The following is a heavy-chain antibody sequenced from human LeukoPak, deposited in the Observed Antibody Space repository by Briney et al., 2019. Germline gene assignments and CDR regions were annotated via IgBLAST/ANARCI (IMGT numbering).Heavy chain of an antibody. CDR3: AKDLYSSGWYFQGFDY. D-gene: IGHD6-19*01. J-gene: IGHJ4*02. CDR2: ISGSGGST. V-gene: IGHV3-23*01. CDR1: GFTFSSYA. Sequence: GGSLRLSCAASGFTFSSYAMSWVRQAPGKGLEWVSAISGSGGSTYYADSVKGRFTISRDNSKNTLYLQMNSLRAEDTAVYYCAKDLYSSGWYFQGFDYWGQGTLVTVSS.